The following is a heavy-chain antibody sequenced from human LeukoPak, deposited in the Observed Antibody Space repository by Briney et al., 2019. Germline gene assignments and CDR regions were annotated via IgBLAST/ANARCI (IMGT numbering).Heavy chain of an antibody. CDR1: GFTFSSYA. CDR2: ISGSGGST. J-gene: IGHJ5*02. Sequence: QPGGSLTLSCAASGFTFSSYAMSWVRQAPGKGLEWVSAISGSGGSTYYADSVKGRFTISRDNSKNTLYLQMNSLRAEDTAVYYCVKFIPLYNWFDPWGQGTLVTVSS. D-gene: IGHD3-16*02. V-gene: IGHV3-23*01. CDR3: VKFIPLYNWFDP.